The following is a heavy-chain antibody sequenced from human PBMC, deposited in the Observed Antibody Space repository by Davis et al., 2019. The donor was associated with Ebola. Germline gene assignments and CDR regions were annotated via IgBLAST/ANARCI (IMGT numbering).Heavy chain of an antibody. J-gene: IGHJ4*02. D-gene: IGHD3-16*02. CDR2: IIPIFGTA. CDR3: ARGGPIMITFGGVIDYDY. Sequence: AASVKVSCKASGGTFSSYAISWVRQAPGQGLEWMGGIIPIFGTANYAQKFQGRVTITADESTSTAYMELSSLRSEDTAVYYCARGGPIMITFGGVIDYDYWGQGTLVTVSS. CDR1: GGTFSSYA. V-gene: IGHV1-69*13.